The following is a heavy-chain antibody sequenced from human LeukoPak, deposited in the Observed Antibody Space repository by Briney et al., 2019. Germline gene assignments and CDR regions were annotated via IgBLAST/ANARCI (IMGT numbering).Heavy chain of an antibody. V-gene: IGHV3-33*01. J-gene: IGHJ3*02. CDR2: IWYDGSNK. CDR1: GFTFSSYG. CDR3: AREQYGSDDALDI. D-gene: IGHD4-17*01. Sequence: GGSLRLSCAASGFTFSSYGMHWVRQPPGKGRGWVAVIWYDGSNKYYADYVKGRFTVSRDNSKNTMDLQMNSLRAEDTAVYYCAREQYGSDDALDIWGQGTMVTVSS.